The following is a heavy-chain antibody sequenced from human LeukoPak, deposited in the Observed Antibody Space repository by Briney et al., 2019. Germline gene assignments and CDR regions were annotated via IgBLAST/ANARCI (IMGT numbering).Heavy chain of an antibody. CDR3: ATLNPRRVGYYGMDV. CDR2: FDPEDGET. J-gene: IGHJ6*02. CDR1: GYTLTELS. Sequence: ASVKVSCKASGYTLTELSMHWVRQAPGKGLEWMGGFDPEDGETIYAQKFQGRVTMTEDTSTDTAYMELSSLRSEDTAVYYCATLNPRRVGYYGMDVWGQGTTVTVSS. V-gene: IGHV1-24*01. D-gene: IGHD2-2*01.